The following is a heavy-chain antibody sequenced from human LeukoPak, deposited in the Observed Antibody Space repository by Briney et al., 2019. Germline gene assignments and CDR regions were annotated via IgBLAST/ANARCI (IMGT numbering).Heavy chain of an antibody. CDR2: ISSSGSII. D-gene: IGHD3-10*01. CDR1: GFTFSNYK. J-gene: IGHJ4*02. V-gene: IGHV3-48*03. CDR3: ARDFGYF. Sequence: PGGSLRLSCAASGFTFSNYKMNWVRQAPGKGLEWVSYISSSGSIIYYSDSVKGRFTISRDNAKNSLYPQMNSLRAGDTAVYYCARDFGYFWGQGTLVTVSS.